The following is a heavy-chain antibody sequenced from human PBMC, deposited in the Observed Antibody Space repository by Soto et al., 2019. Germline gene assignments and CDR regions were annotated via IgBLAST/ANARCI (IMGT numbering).Heavy chain of an antibody. Sequence: TLSLTCTVSGGSISSYYWSWIRQPPGKGLEWIGYIYYSGSTNYNPSLKSRVTISVDTSKNQFSLKLSSVTAADTAVYYCARDTAHLGYCSGGSCYDGYGMDVWGQGTTVTVSS. V-gene: IGHV4-59*01. CDR3: ARDTAHLGYCSGGSCYDGYGMDV. CDR1: GGSISSYY. D-gene: IGHD2-15*01. CDR2: IYYSGST. J-gene: IGHJ6*02.